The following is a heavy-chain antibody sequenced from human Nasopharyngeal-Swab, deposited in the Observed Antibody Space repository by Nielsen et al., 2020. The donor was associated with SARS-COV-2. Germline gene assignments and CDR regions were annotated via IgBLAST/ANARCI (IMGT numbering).Heavy chain of an antibody. CDR1: GLPFSSHG. CDR3: AKDLPKQQLAQYYYYGMDV. Sequence: GGSLRLPCAASGLPFSSHGMHWVRQAPGKGLEWVAVIWSDGSNKIYKDSVKGRFTFSRDNSKNTLYLQMNSLRAEDTAVYYCAKDLPKQQLAQYYYYGMDVWGQGTTVTVSS. V-gene: IGHV3-33*06. D-gene: IGHD6-13*01. CDR2: IWSDGSNK. J-gene: IGHJ6*02.